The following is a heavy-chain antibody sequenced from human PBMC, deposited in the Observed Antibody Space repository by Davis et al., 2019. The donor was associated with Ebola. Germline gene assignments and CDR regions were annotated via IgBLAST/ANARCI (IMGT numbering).Heavy chain of an antibody. D-gene: IGHD7-27*01. Sequence: GESLKISCAASGFTFSNYRMHWVRQVPGTGLVWVSRINSDGSNTNYADSVKGRFTISRDNAKNTLYLQMNSLGAEDTGVYYCARGYLQSDIYWGGGDFYYGLDVWGVGTTVTVSS. CDR3: ARGYLQSDIYWGGGDFYYGLDV. CDR1: GFTFSNYR. CDR2: INSDGSNT. V-gene: IGHV3-74*01. J-gene: IGHJ6*04.